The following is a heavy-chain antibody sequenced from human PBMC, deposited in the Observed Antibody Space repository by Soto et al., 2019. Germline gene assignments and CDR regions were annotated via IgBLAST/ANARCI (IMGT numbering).Heavy chain of an antibody. Sequence: SGESLKISCKGSGYSFTSYWIGWVRQMPGKGLEWMGIIYPGDSDTRYSPSFQGQVTISADKSISTAYLQWSSLKASETAMYYCVRHKSDWLDPWGQGTLVTVSS. V-gene: IGHV5-51*01. CDR3: VRHKSDWLDP. J-gene: IGHJ5*02. CDR1: GYSFTSYW. CDR2: IYPGDSDT.